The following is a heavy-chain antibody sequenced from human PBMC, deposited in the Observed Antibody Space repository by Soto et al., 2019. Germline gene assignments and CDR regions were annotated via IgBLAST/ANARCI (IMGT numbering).Heavy chain of an antibody. Sequence: GGSLRLSCAASGFTFSSYAMHWVRQAPGKGLEWVAVISYDGSNKYYADSVKGRFTISRDNSKNTLYLQMNSLRAEDTAVYYCARTTVTTLYFDYWGQGTLVTVSS. V-gene: IGHV3-30-3*01. D-gene: IGHD4-17*01. CDR2: ISYDGSNK. CDR1: GFTFSSYA. CDR3: ARTTVTTLYFDY. J-gene: IGHJ4*02.